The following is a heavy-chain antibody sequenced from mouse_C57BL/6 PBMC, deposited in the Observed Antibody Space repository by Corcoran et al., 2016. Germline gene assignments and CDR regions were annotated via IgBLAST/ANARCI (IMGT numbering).Heavy chain of an antibody. Sequence: QVQLQQSGAELVKPGASVKISCKASGYAFRSYWMNWVKQRPGKGLEWIGQIYPGDGDTNYNGKFKGKATLTADKSSSTAYMQLSSLTSEDSAVYFCARLTTMVTTRYFDVWGTGTTVTVSS. D-gene: IGHD2-2*01. J-gene: IGHJ1*03. V-gene: IGHV1-80*01. CDR1: GYAFRSYW. CDR2: IYPGDGDT. CDR3: ARLTTMVTTRYFDV.